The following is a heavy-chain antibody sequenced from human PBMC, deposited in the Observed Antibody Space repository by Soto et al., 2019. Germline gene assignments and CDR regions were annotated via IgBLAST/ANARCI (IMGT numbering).Heavy chain of an antibody. D-gene: IGHD5-18*01. CDR2: ISYDGSNK. J-gene: IGHJ3*02. CDR1: GFTFSSYG. Sequence: GGSLRLSCAASGFTFSSYGMHWVRQAPGKGLEWVAVISYDGSNKYYADSVKGRFTISRDNSKNTLYLQMNSLRAEDTAVYYCAKDWDTAMVPHDAFDIWGQGTMVTVSS. CDR3: AKDWDTAMVPHDAFDI. V-gene: IGHV3-30*18.